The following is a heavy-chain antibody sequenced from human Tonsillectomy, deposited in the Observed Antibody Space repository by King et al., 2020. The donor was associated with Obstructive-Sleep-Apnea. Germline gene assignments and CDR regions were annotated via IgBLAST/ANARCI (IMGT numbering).Heavy chain of an antibody. CDR1: GFTFTSSS. J-gene: IGHJ4*02. CDR3: AEVPGRDGDFD. Sequence: QLVQSGPEVKKPGTSVKVSCKASGFTFTSSSMQWVRQARGQRLEWIGWIVVGSGNTLYAQNFQDRVTISRDVSTSTTSLELNSLRSEDTAVYYCAEVPGRDGDFDWGQGTLVTVSS. CDR2: IVVGSGNT. V-gene: IGHV1-58*02. D-gene: IGHD3-10*01.